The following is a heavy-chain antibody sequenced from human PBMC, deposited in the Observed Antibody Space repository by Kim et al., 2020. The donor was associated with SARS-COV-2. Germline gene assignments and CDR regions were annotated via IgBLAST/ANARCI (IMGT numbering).Heavy chain of an antibody. D-gene: IGHD2-2*01. CDR2: ISRTSGSI. J-gene: IGHJ6*02. CDR3: ARELEIWTMPVLIGVPTYYNGLDV. Sequence: GGSLRLSCVGFGFNFNDYGINWVRQAPGKGLEWISYISRTSGSIYYADSVKGRFTIARDKAEKSVFLQMNSLRDDDTAVYYCARELEIWTMPVLIGVPTYYNGLDVWGQGTTVTVSS. CDR1: GFNFNDYG. V-gene: IGHV3-48*02.